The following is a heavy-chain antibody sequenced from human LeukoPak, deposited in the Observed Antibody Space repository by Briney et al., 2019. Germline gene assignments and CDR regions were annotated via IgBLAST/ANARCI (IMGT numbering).Heavy chain of an antibody. CDR1: GGSISSYY. D-gene: IGHD5-24*01. V-gene: IGHV4-59*08. Sequence: SETLSLTCTVSGGSISSYYWSWIRQPPGKGLEWIGYIYYSGSTNYNPSLKSRVTISGDTSKNQFSLELSSVTAADTAVYYCARWTMATTQDNWGQGTLVTVSS. CDR3: ARWTMATTQDN. CDR2: IYYSGST. J-gene: IGHJ4*02.